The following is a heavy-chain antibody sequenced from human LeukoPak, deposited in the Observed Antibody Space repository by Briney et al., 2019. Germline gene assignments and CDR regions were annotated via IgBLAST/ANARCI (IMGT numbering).Heavy chain of an antibody. J-gene: IGHJ4*02. CDR1: GFTFSSYA. CDR3: AKGIAAAGLPFDY. V-gene: IGHV3-23*01. Sequence: GGSLRLSCAASGFTFSSYAMSWVRQAPGKGLEWVSAISGSGGSAYYADSVKGRFTISRDNSKNTLYLQMNSLRAEDTAVYYCAKGIAAAGLPFDYWGQGTLVTVSS. CDR2: ISGSGGSA. D-gene: IGHD6-13*01.